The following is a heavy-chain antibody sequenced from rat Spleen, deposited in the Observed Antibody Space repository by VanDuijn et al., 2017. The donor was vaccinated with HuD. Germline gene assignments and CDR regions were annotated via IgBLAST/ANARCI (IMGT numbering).Heavy chain of an antibody. D-gene: IGHD1-11*01. CDR3: ARGGGGY. CDR1: GFTFNNYW. Sequence: EVQLVESGGGLVQPGGSLKLSCVASGFTFNNYWMTWIRQAPGRGLEWVASITNASGRTYYSDFVKGRFTISRDTAQNTLYLQMNSLRSEDTATYYCARGGGGYWGQGVMVTVSS. V-gene: IGHV5-31*01. CDR2: ITNASGRT. J-gene: IGHJ2*01.